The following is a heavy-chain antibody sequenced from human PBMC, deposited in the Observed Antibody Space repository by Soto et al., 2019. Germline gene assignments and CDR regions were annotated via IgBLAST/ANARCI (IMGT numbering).Heavy chain of an antibody. Sequence: EVQLLESGGGLVQPGGSLRLSCAASGFILSDFAMTWVRQAPGKGLEWVSASSGGGGSTYYADSVKGRFTISRDNSKSTLYLQMNSLRAEVTALYYSVRTAAGKLGWLEPWGLGTLVTVSS. CDR1: GFILSDFA. D-gene: IGHD6-13*01. V-gene: IGHV3-23*01. J-gene: IGHJ5*02. CDR3: VRTAAGKLGWLEP. CDR2: SSGGGGST.